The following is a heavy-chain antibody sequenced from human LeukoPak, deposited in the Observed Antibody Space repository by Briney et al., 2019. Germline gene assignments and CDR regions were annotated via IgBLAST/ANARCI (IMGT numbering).Heavy chain of an antibody. V-gene: IGHV3-74*01. J-gene: IGHJ4*02. CDR3: VGEVDSAMVY. CDR2: LSGDEKFI. D-gene: IGHD5-18*01. CDR1: GFTFSSSW. Sequence: GGSLRLSCAASGFTFSSSWMHWVRQVPGEGLLWVSSLSGDEKFIHYADSVKGRFTISRDNAKNTLYLQMNSLGVEDTAIYFCVGEVDSAMVYWGQGTLVTVSS.